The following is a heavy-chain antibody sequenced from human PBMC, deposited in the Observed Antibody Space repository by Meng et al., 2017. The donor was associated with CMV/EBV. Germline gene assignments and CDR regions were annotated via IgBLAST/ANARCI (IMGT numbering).Heavy chain of an antibody. CDR3: AHRGSYGYHGY. D-gene: IGHD5-18*01. CDR2: IVWDDDK. Sequence: QLTFKDVGPPLVKPAPTHPPTGTISGFTPSTSGGGVGCLRQPPGKALAWLALIVWDDDKRYSPSLKSRLTITKDTSKNQVVLTITNMDPVDTATYYCAHRGSYGYHGYWGQGTLVTVSS. CDR1: GFTPSTSGGG. V-gene: IGHV2-5*02. J-gene: IGHJ4*02.